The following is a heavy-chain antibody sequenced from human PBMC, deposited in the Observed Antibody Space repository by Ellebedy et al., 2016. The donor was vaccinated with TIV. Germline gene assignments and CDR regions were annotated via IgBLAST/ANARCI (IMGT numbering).Heavy chain of an antibody. CDR2: IFPGDSAT. J-gene: IGHJ6*01. CDR1: GYSFTNYW. D-gene: IGHD2/OR15-2a*01. V-gene: IGHV5-51*01. Sequence: GESLKISSKGSGYSFTNYWIGWVRQIPGKGLEWMGIIFPGDSATRYSPSFEGQVTISVDNSISTAYLQWSSLKASDTAMYYCAKRGYHYSEYGLDVWGQGTTVTVSS. CDR3: AKRGYHYSEYGLDV.